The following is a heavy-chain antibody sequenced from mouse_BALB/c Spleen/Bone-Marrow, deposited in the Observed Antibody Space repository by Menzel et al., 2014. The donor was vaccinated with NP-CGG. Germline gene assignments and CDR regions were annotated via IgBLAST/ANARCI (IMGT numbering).Heavy chain of an antibody. CDR3: ARHSGGNYGYAMDY. CDR1: GFSLTSYG. Sequence: QVQLKQPGPGLVSPSQSLSITCTLSGFSLTSYGLHWVRQPPGKGLEWLVVIWSDGSTTYNSALKSRLSISKDNSKSQVFLKMNSLQTDDTAMYYCARHSGGNYGYAMDYWGQGTSVTVSS. CDR2: IWSDGST. D-gene: IGHD2-1*01. J-gene: IGHJ4*01. V-gene: IGHV2-6-1*01.